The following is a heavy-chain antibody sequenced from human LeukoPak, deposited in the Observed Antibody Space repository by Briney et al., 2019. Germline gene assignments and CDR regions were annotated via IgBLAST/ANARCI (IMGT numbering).Heavy chain of an antibody. CDR1: GFTFSSYG. CDR2: IWYDGSNK. CDR3: AKDPYGGRLDY. Sequence: GRSLRLSCAASGFTFSSYGMHWVRQAPGKGLEWVAVIWYDGSNKYYADSVKGRFTISRDNSKNTLYLQMNSLRAEDTAVYYCAKDPYGGRLDYWGQGTLVTVSS. D-gene: IGHD4/OR15-4a*01. V-gene: IGHV3-33*06. J-gene: IGHJ4*02.